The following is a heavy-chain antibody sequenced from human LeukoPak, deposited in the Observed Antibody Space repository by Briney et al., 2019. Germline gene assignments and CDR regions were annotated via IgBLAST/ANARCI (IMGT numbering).Heavy chain of an antibody. CDR1: GFTSSGYV. D-gene: IGHD2-8*01. V-gene: IGHV3-30*04. J-gene: IGHJ6*02. CDR2: ISFDGRNK. Sequence: PGGSLRLSRAAPGFTSSGYVMQWVRPAPGRGRGGVAVISFDGRNKYYADSVKGRFTISRDNSKNTLYLQMNSLRAEDTAVYYCARDHLTTSVFYTYYYYYGMDVWGQGTTVTVSS. CDR3: ARDHLTTSVFYTYYYYYGMDV.